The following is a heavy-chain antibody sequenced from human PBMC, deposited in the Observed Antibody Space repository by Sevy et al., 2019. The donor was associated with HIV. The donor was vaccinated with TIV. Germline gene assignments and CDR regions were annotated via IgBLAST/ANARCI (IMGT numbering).Heavy chain of an antibody. Sequence: GGSLRLSCAASGFTGFTFGDLYMSWIRQAPGKGLEWASYISSSGSSMYYADSVKGRFTISRDNAKNSLYLQMNSLRAEDTAFYYCATYIYDSSGLDYWGQGTLVTVSS. CDR2: ISSSGSSM. CDR1: GFTGFTFGDLY. D-gene: IGHD3-22*01. CDR3: ATYIYDSSGLDY. V-gene: IGHV3-11*01. J-gene: IGHJ4*02.